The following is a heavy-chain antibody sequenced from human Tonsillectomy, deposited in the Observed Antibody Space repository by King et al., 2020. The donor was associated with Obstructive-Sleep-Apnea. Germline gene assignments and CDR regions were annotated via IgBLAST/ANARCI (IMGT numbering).Heavy chain of an antibody. CDR2: IHISGNT. CDR1: GGSINSYY. Sequence: QLQESGPGLVKPSETLSLICTVSGGSINSYYWSWIRQPAGKGLEWIGRIHISGNTNYNPSLSSRVTMSVDTSKNQSSLKLGSVTAADTAVYYCARVSGYYGSGSYSFYYGMDVWGQGTTVTVSS. J-gene: IGHJ6*02. V-gene: IGHV4-4*07. CDR3: ARVSGYYGSGSYSFYYGMDV. D-gene: IGHD3-10*01.